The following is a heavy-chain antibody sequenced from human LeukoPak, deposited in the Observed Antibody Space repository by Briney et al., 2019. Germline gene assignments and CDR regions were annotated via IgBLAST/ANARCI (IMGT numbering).Heavy chain of an antibody. V-gene: IGHV1-18*01. CDR1: AYTLTSYG. CDR2: ISVYNGHT. CDR3: ARDGDLGRSDWYIRYYFDY. Sequence: ASVKVSCKASAYTLTSYGISWVRQAPGQGLEWMGWISVYNGHTNYAQNLQGRVTMTTDTSTSTAYMELRSLRSEDTAVYYCARDGDLGRSDWYIRYYFDYWGQGTLVTVSS. J-gene: IGHJ4*02. D-gene: IGHD6-19*01.